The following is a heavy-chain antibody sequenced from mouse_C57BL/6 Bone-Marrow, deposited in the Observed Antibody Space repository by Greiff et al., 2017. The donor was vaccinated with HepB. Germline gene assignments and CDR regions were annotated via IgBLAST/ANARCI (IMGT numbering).Heavy chain of an antibody. V-gene: IGHV1-42*01. Sequence: VQLQQSGPELVKPGASVKISCKASGYSFTGYYMNWVKQSPEKSLERIGEINPSTGGTTYNQKFKAKSTLTVDKSSSTAYMQLKRLTSEDSAVYYCARLAYDGYSWFAYWGQGTLVTVSA. J-gene: IGHJ3*01. CDR1: GYSFTGYY. CDR3: ARLAYDGYSWFAY. CDR2: INPSTGGT. D-gene: IGHD2-3*01.